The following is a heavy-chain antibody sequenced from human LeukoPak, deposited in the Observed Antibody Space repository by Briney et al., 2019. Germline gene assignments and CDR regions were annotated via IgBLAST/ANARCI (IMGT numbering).Heavy chain of an antibody. Sequence: PGGSLRLSCAASGFIFSSYNMNWVRQAPGQGLVWVSYISTSSVIYYADSVKGRFTISRDDAKNSLYLQMNSLRDEDTAVYYCARVRGVHYDIDVWGQGTTVTVSS. CDR3: ARVRGVHYDIDV. J-gene: IGHJ6*02. D-gene: IGHD3-10*01. CDR2: ISTSSVI. CDR1: GFIFSSYN. V-gene: IGHV3-48*02.